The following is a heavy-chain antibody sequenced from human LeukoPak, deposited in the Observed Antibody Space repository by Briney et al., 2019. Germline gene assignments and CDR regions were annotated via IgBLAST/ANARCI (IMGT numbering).Heavy chain of an antibody. Sequence: GASVKVSCKASGYTFTSYDINWVRQATGKGSEWMGWMNHNSGKTGYAQKFQGRVTMTRNTSISTAYMKLSSLRSEDTAVYYCARDESYYDSSGYREWGQGTLVTVSS. CDR1: GYTFTSYD. CDR2: MNHNSGKT. D-gene: IGHD3-22*01. V-gene: IGHV1-8*01. CDR3: ARDESYYDSSGYRE. J-gene: IGHJ4*02.